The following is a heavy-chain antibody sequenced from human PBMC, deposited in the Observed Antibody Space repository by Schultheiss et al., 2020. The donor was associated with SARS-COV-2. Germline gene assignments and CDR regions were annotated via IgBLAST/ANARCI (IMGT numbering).Heavy chain of an antibody. J-gene: IGHJ4*02. V-gene: IGHV3-66*01. Sequence: GGSLRLSCAASGFTVSSNYMSWVRQAPGKGLEWVSVIYSGGSTYYADSVKGRFTISRDNSKNTLYLQMGSLRVEDMGVYYCARAGLGPLDYWGQGTLVTVSS. CDR2: IYSGGST. CDR1: GFTVSSNY. CDR3: ARAGLGPLDY. D-gene: IGHD6-19*01.